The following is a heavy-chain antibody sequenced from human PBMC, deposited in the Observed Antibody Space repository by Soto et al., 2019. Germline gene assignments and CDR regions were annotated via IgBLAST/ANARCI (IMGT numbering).Heavy chain of an antibody. D-gene: IGHD1-7*01. Sequence: EVHLVESGGGLVQPGGSLRLSCAGSGFSFSDYYIDWVRQAPGKGLEWVGRSRDKGNSYSTDYAAAVKGRFTVSRDTSKNSLYLQMNSLKADDMALYYCARSIPGTTSFDSWGQGTLVTVSS. V-gene: IGHV3-72*01. J-gene: IGHJ4*02. CDR2: SRDKGNSYST. CDR3: ARSIPGTTSFDS. CDR1: GFSFSDYY.